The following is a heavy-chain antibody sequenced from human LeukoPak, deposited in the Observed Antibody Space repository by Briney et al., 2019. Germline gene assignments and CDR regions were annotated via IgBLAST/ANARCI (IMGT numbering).Heavy chain of an antibody. CDR2: IKQDGSEK. CDR1: GGSISSYY. V-gene: IGHV3-7*01. J-gene: IGHJ4*02. Sequence: ETLSLTCTVSGGSISSYYWSWVRQAPGKGLEWVANIKQDGSEKYYVDSVKGRFTISRDNAKNSLYLQMNSLRAEDTAVYYCARDEGEYWGQGTLVTVSS. CDR3: ARDEGEY.